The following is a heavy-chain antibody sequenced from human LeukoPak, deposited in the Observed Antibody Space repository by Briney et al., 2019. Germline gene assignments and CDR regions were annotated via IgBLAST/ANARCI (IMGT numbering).Heavy chain of an antibody. Sequence: GGSLRLSCAASGFTFSSYWMSWVRQAPGKGLEWVANIKQDGSEKYYVDSVKGRFTISRDNAKNSLYLQMNSLRAEDTAVYYCAREPDFWSGFYDAFDIWGQGTMVTVSS. CDR2: IKQDGSEK. V-gene: IGHV3-7*01. CDR3: AREPDFWSGFYDAFDI. J-gene: IGHJ3*02. CDR1: GFTFSSYW. D-gene: IGHD3-3*01.